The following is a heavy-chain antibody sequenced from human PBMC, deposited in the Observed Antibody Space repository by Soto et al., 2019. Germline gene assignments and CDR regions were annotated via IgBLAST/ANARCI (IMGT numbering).Heavy chain of an antibody. CDR2: FTGNGGRA. J-gene: IGHJ4*02. CDR3: AAVRQNYGAYAY. V-gene: IGHV3-64*01. D-gene: IGHD4-17*01. Sequence: EVQLVESGGGSVQPGGSLRLSCAASGFTFSSYGMHWVRQAPGKGLEYVSSFTGNGGRAYYANSVRGRFTVSRDKSKNTLFIQMASLRPGEMAVYYCAAVRQNYGAYAYWGQGSLVTVSS. CDR1: GFTFSSYG.